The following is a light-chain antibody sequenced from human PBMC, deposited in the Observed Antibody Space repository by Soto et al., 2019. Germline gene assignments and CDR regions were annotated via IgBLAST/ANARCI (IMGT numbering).Light chain of an antibody. J-gene: IGKJ4*01. CDR1: QSLLHSNGYNY. CDR2: AAS. CDR3: QQTYNTPLT. V-gene: IGKV1-39*01. Sequence: MTQSPLSLPVTPGEPASISCRSSQSLLHSNGYNYLDWFQQTPGNAPKLLIYAASGLQSGVPSRFSGSGSGTDFTLTINSLQREDFATYYCQQTYNTPLTFGGGTKVDIK.